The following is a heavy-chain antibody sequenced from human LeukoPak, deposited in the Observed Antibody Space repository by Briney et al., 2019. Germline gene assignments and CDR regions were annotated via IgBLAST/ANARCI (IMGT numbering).Heavy chain of an antibody. J-gene: IGHJ3*02. Sequence: SETLSLTCTVSGGSISSSSYYWGCIRQPPGKGLEWIGSIYYSGSTFYNPSLESRLTISVDTSKNQLSLRLSSVTAADTAVYYCARGGGSGWYVPAFDIWGQGTMVTVSS. CDR1: GGSISSSSYY. CDR3: ARGGGSGWYVPAFDI. D-gene: IGHD6-19*01. V-gene: IGHV4-39*07. CDR2: IYYSGST.